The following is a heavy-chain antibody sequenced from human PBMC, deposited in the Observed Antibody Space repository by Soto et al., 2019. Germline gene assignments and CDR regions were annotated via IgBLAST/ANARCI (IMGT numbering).Heavy chain of an antibody. D-gene: IGHD3-9*01. CDR1: GYTFNSYD. V-gene: IGHV1-8*01. Sequence: PSVKVSCKASGYTFNSYDINWVRQATGQGLEWMGWMNPNSGNTGYAQKFQGRVTMTRNTSISTAYMELSSLRSEDTAVYYCARRDYDILTLGYYMDVWGKGTTVTVSS. CDR3: ARRDYDILTLGYYMDV. CDR2: MNPNSGNT. J-gene: IGHJ6*03.